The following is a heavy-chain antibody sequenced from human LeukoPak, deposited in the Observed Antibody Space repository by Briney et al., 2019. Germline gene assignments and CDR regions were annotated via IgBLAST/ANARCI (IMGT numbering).Heavy chain of an antibody. D-gene: IGHD3-10*01. CDR1: GLLFGDYA. J-gene: IGHJ4*02. Sequence: GGSLRLSCTASGLLFGDYAMTWVRQAPGKGLEWVAVISYDGSNKCYADSVKGRFTISRDNSKNTLYLQMNSLRAEDTAVYYCAKDYELLWFGELSALDYWGQGTLVTVSS. CDR2: ISYDGSNK. V-gene: IGHV3-30*04. CDR3: AKDYELLWFGELSALDY.